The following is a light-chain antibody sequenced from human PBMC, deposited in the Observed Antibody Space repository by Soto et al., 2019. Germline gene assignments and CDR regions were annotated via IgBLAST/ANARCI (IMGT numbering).Light chain of an antibody. J-gene: IGLJ1*01. Sequence: ALTQPPSASGSPGQSVAISCTGTSSDVGGYNYVSWYQQHPGKAPKLMIYEVNKRPSGVPDRFSGSKSGNTASLTVSGLQAEDEADYYCSSYAGSSNVFGSGTKVTVL. CDR3: SSYAGSSNV. V-gene: IGLV2-8*01. CDR1: SSDVGGYNY. CDR2: EVN.